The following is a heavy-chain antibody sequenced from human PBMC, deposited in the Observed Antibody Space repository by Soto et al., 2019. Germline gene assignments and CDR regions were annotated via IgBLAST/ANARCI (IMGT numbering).Heavy chain of an antibody. CDR1: GYSFTTYW. D-gene: IGHD6-13*01. Sequence: GESLKISCKGSGYSFTTYWIGWVRQMPGKGLEWMGIIYPGDSDTRYSPSFQGQVTISADKSISTAYLQWTSLKASDTAMYYCARVEPASAPGFWGQGTLVTVSS. J-gene: IGHJ4*01. V-gene: IGHV5-51*01. CDR3: ARVEPASAPGF. CDR2: IYPGDSDT.